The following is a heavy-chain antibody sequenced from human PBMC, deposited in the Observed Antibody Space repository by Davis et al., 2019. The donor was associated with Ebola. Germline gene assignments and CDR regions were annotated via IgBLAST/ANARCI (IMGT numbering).Heavy chain of an antibody. Sequence: PGGSLRLSCAASGFTFSSYSMNWVRQAPGKGLEWVSSISSSSSYIYYADSVKGRFTISRDNAKNSLYLQMNSLRAEDTAVYYCARALLPWFGERQSYYMDVWGKGTTVTVSS. CDR3: ARALLPWFGERQSYYMDV. D-gene: IGHD3-10*01. J-gene: IGHJ6*03. CDR2: ISSSSSYI. V-gene: IGHV3-21*01. CDR1: GFTFSSYS.